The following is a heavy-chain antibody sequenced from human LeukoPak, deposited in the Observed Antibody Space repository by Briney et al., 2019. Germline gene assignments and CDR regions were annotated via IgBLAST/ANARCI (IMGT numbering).Heavy chain of an antibody. D-gene: IGHD6-6*01. J-gene: IGHJ5*02. Sequence: GGSLRLSCAASGFTFSSYGMHWVCQAPGKGLEWVAFIRYDGSNKYYADSVKGRFTISRDNSKNTLYLQMNSLRAEDTAVYYCAKDPLRYSSSSWFDPWGQGTLVTVSS. CDR3: AKDPLRYSSSSWFDP. V-gene: IGHV3-30*02. CDR2: IRYDGSNK. CDR1: GFTFSSYG.